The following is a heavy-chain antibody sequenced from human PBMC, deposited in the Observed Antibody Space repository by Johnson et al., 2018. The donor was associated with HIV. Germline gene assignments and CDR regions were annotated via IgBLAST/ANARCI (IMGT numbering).Heavy chain of an antibody. Sequence: QVQLVESGGGVVQPGRSLRLSCAASGFTFSSYAMHWVRQAPGKGLEWVAVISYDGSNKYYAYSVKGRFTISRDNSKNTLYLQMNSLRAEDTAVYYCAKDRASVWYSGSYLVDWGQGTMVTVSS. J-gene: IGHJ3*01. CDR3: AKDRASVWYSGSYLVD. CDR2: ISYDGSNK. V-gene: IGHV3-30*04. D-gene: IGHD1-26*01. CDR1: GFTFSSYA.